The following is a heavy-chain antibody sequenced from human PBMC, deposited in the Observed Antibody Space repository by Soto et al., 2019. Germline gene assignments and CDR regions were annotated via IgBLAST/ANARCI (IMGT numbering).Heavy chain of an antibody. CDR2: ISAYNGNT. V-gene: IGHV1-18*01. Sequence: QVQLVQSGAEVKKPGASVKVSCKASGYTFTSYGINWVRQAPGQGLEWMGWISAYNGNTPYAQKLQGRVTMTTDTSTRRAYMERRSRRSDDRAGCYCARVQSGYDFASWGQGTLVTVSS. CDR3: ARVQSGYDFAS. J-gene: IGHJ5*01. CDR1: GYTFTSYG. D-gene: IGHD5-12*01.